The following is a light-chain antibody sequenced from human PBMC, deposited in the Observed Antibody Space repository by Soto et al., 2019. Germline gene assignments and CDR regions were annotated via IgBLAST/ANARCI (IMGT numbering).Light chain of an antibody. J-gene: IGLJ1*01. CDR2: TNN. V-gene: IGLV1-44*01. CDR3: AAWDDSLNGRV. CDR1: SSNIGSSN. Sequence: QSVLTQPPSASGTPGQRGTISCSGSSSNIGSSNVNWYQQLPGTAPKLLIYTNNQRPSGVPDRFSGSKSGTSASLAISGLQSEDEADYYRAAWDDSLNGRVFGTGTKVTVL.